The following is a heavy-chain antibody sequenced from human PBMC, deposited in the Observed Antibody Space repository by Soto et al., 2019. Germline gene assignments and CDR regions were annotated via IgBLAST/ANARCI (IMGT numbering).Heavy chain of an antibody. J-gene: IGHJ4*02. D-gene: IGHD2-15*01. CDR3: ARDLGYCSGGSCYSYFDY. Sequence: QVQLVESGGGLVQPGRSLRLSCAASGFTFSSYGMHWVRQAPGKGLEWVAVIWYDGSNKYYADSVKGRFTISRDNSKNTLYLQMNSLRAEDTAVYYCARDLGYCSGGSCYSYFDYWGQGTLVTVSS. V-gene: IGHV3-33*01. CDR1: GFTFSSYG. CDR2: IWYDGSNK.